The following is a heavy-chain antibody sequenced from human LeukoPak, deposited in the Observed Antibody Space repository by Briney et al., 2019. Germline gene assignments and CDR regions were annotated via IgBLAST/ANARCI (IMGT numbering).Heavy chain of an antibody. CDR3: ARNGDNDAFDI. CDR1: GFTFSSYS. CDR2: ISSSSSYI. D-gene: IGHD4-17*01. J-gene: IGHJ3*02. V-gene: IGHV3-21*01. Sequence: GGPLRLSCAASGFTFSSYSMNWVRQAPGKGLEWVSSISSSSSYIYYADSVKGRFTISRDNAKNSLYLQMNSLRAEDTAVYYCARNGDNDAFDIWGQGTMVTVSS.